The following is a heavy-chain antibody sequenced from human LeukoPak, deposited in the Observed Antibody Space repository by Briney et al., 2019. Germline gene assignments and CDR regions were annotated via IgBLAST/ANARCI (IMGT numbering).Heavy chain of an antibody. CDR2: ISAYNGNT. J-gene: IGHJ4*02. Sequence: ASVKVSCKASGYTFTSYGISWVRQAPGQGLEWMGWISAYNGNTNYAQKLQGRVTMTTDTSTSTAYMELRSLRSDDTAVYYCARGEPRTASYYYDSSGCYYWGQGTLVTVSS. V-gene: IGHV1-18*01. CDR1: GYTFTSYG. D-gene: IGHD3-22*01. CDR3: ARGEPRTASYYYDSSGCYY.